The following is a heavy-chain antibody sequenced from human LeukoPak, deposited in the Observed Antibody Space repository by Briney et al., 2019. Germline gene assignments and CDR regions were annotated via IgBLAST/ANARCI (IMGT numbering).Heavy chain of an antibody. CDR1: GFTFSSYE. J-gene: IGHJ6*03. Sequence: GSLRLSCAASGFTFSSYEMNWVRQAPGKGLEWIGEINHSGSTNYNPSLAGRLTLSVDTSKNHFSLRLSSVTAADTAVYYCARGAASPTHYNYYMDIWDKGTTVTVSS. V-gene: IGHV4-34*01. CDR3: ARGAASPTHYNYYMDI. CDR2: INHSGST.